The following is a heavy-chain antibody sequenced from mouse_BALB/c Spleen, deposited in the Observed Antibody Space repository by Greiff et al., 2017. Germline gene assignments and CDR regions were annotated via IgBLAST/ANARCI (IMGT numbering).Heavy chain of an antibody. CDR1: GFAFRSYD. V-gene: IGHV5-12-1*01. Sequence: DVKLVESGGGLVKPGGSLKLSCAASGFAFRSYDMSWVRQTPEKRLEWVAYISSGGGSTYYPDTVKGRFTISRDNAKNTLYLQMSSLKSEDTAMYYCASLITTGYWYFDVWGAGTTVTVSS. J-gene: IGHJ1*01. CDR3: ASLITTGYWYFDV. CDR2: ISSGGGST. D-gene: IGHD1-1*01.